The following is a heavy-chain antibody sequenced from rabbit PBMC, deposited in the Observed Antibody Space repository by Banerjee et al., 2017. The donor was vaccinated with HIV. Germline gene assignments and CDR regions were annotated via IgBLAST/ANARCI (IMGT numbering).Heavy chain of an antibody. D-gene: IGHD4-2*01. J-gene: IGHJ4*01. Sequence: QSLEESGGDLVKPEGSLTLTCTASGFSFSGYWMCWVRQAPGKGLEWIGCIVTSNGATYYASWAKGRFTISKTSSTTVTLQMTSLTAADTATYFCARGLRDAGDGLNLWGQGTLVTV. V-gene: IGHV1S40*01. CDR3: ARGLRDAGDGLNL. CDR1: GFSFSGYW. CDR2: IVTSNGAT.